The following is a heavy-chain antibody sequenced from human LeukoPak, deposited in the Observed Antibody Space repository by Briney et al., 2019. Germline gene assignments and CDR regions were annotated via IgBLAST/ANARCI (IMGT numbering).Heavy chain of an antibody. V-gene: IGHV4-39*01. D-gene: IGHD1-26*01. J-gene: IGHJ4*02. Sequence: SETLSLTCSVSGGSISSSTYYWGWIRQPPGRGLEWIGGIYYSGNTYYNPSLKSRVTISVDTSKNQFSLELNSVTAADTAVYYCARQVRYSGTYYIDYWGQGTLVTVSS. CDR1: GGSISSSTYY. CDR3: ARQVRYSGTYYIDY. CDR2: IYYSGNT.